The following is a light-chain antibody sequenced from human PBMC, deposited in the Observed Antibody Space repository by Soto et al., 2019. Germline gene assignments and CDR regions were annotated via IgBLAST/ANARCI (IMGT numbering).Light chain of an antibody. CDR2: GAS. CDR3: QQYNNWPQT. J-gene: IGKJ1*01. CDR1: QNVATN. Sequence: EAVLTQSPATLSVSPGEGATLSCRASQNVATNLAWYQQRPGQAPRLLIYGASKRAIGLPARFSGSGSGTEFNLTITSLQSEDFAVSCCQQYNNWPQTFGQGTKVEIK. V-gene: IGKV3-15*01.